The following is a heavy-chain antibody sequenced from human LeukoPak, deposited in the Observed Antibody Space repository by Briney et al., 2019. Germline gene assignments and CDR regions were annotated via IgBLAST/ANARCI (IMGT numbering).Heavy chain of an antibody. V-gene: IGHV3-23*01. CDR3: AKTVTGPGYFFDY. CDR1: GFTFSGHA. J-gene: IGHJ4*02. CDR2: ISGNGHNT. Sequence: GGSLRLSCTASGFTFSGHAMSWVRQAPGKGLEWVAGISGNGHNTYYAESLKGRFTISRDNSKNTLSLQMTSLGAEDTAVYYCAKTVTGPGYFFDYWGQGTLVPVSS. D-gene: IGHD4-17*01.